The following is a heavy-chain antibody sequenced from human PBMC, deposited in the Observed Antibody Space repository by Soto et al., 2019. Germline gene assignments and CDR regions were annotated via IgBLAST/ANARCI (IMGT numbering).Heavy chain of an antibody. CDR2: ISGSGYNS. CDR3: AKFGYYDILTGPDAFDI. CDR1: GFTFSKYA. D-gene: IGHD3-9*01. J-gene: IGHJ3*02. Sequence: GGSLRLSCAASGFTFSKYAMTWARQAPGKGLEWVSAISGSGYNSYYADSVDGRFTISRDNSKNTLFLQMDSLRAEDTAVYYCAKFGYYDILTGPDAFDIWGQGTMVTVSS. V-gene: IGHV3-23*01.